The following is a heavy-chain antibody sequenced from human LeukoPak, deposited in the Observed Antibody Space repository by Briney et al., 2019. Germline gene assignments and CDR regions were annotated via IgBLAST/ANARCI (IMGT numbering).Heavy chain of an antibody. V-gene: IGHV4-61*08. D-gene: IGHD6-13*01. J-gene: IGHJ4*02. CDR1: GGSISSGDYY. Sequence: SETLSLTCTVSGGSISSGDYYWSWIRQHPGKGLERIGYIYYSGSTYYNPSLKSRVTISVDTSKNQFSLKLSSVTAADTAVYYCARGLMMAVAGRGEFHYWGQGTLVTVSS. CDR2: IYYSGST. CDR3: ARGLMMAVAGRGEFHY.